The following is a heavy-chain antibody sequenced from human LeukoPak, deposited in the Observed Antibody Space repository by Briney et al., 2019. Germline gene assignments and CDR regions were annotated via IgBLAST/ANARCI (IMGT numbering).Heavy chain of an antibody. D-gene: IGHD3-10*01. CDR3: ARDSGRIDVFDT. J-gene: IGHJ3*02. Sequence: RGSLRLSCAASGFTVRTNYMSWVRQAPGQGLEWVSVIYSDGRASYAASTKGRFTISTDNSKNTRYLQMNSLRAEDTAVYYCARDSGRIDVFDTWGQGTMVTVSS. CDR2: IYSDGRA. CDR1: GFTVRTNY. V-gene: IGHV3-53*01.